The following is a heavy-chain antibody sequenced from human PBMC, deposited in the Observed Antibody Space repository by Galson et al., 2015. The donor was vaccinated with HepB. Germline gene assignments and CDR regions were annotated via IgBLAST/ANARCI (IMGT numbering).Heavy chain of an antibody. D-gene: IGHD7-27*01. J-gene: IGHJ4*02. CDR2: ISYDGSNK. CDR1: GFTLSSYG. Sequence: SLRLSCAASGFTLSSYGMHWVRQAPGKGLEWVAVISYDGSNKYYADSVKGRFTISRDNSKNTLYLQMNSLRAEDTAVYYCAKDLDGEGVETQLLDYWGQGTLVTVSS. CDR3: AKDLDGEGVETQLLDY. V-gene: IGHV3-30*18.